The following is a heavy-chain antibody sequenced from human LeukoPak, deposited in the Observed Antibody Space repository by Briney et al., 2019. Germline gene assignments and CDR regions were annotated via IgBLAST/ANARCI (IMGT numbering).Heavy chain of an antibody. Sequence: GGSLRLSCTASGFTFGDYAMSWVRQAPGKGLEWVGFIRSKAYGGTTEYAASVKGRFTISRDDSKSIAYLQMNSLKTEDTAVYYCRIVVVPAAMRYYMDVWGKGTTVTVSS. V-gene: IGHV3-49*04. CDR2: IRSKAYGGTT. D-gene: IGHD2-2*01. CDR1: GFTFGDYA. CDR3: RIVVVPAAMRYYMDV. J-gene: IGHJ6*03.